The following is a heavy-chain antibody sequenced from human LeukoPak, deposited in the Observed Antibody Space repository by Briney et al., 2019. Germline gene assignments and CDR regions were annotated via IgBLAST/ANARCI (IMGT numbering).Heavy chain of an antibody. CDR1: GFTFSSYS. D-gene: IGHD4-17*01. J-gene: IGHJ5*02. V-gene: IGHV3-21*01. Sequence: GGSLRLSCAASGFTFSSYSMNWVRQAPGKGLEWVSSISSSSSYIYYADPVKGRFTISRDNAKNSLYLQMNSLRAEDTAVYYCARYGDYGDWFDPWGQGTLVTVSS. CDR3: ARYGDYGDWFDP. CDR2: ISSSSSYI.